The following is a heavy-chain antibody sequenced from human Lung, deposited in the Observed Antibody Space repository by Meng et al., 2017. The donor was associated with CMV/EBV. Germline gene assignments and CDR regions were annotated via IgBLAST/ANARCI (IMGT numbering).Heavy chain of an antibody. CDR2: IYTSGTT. Sequence: QWERENTGTGLVQPSETLSLTCTVLGGSISSYYWIWIRQSAGKGLEWIGRIYTSGTTIYNPSLTSRLPLSLDTSKNQFSLKLNSVTAADTAVYYCARAEADTGNFDYWGQGTLATFPS. CDR1: GGSISSYY. V-gene: IGHV4-4*07. D-gene: IGHD6-19*01. CDR3: ARAEADTGNFDY. J-gene: IGHJ4*02.